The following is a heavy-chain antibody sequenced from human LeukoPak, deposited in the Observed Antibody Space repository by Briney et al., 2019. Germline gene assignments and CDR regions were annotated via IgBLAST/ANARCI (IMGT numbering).Heavy chain of an antibody. D-gene: IGHD7-27*01. J-gene: IGHJ4*02. Sequence: SETLSLTCTVSGGSISSYYWSWIRQPPGKGLEWIGYIYYSGGTNYNPSLKSRVTISVDTSKNQFSLKLSSVTAADTAVYYCARDPGLGFDYWGQGTLVTVSS. CDR2: IYYSGGT. CDR3: ARDPGLGFDY. CDR1: GGSISSYY. V-gene: IGHV4-59*01.